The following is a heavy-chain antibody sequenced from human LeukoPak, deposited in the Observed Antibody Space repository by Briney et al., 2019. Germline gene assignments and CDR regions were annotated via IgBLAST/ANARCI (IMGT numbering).Heavy chain of an antibody. D-gene: IGHD1-7*01. CDR2: INHSGST. CDR3: ARGGRWNYGWFDP. CDR1: GGSFSGYY. V-gene: IGHV4-34*01. J-gene: IGHJ5*02. Sequence: PSETLSLTCAVYGGSFSGYYWSWIRQPPGKGLEWIGEINHSGSTNYNPSLKSRVTISVDTSKNRFSLKLSSVTAADTAVYYCARGGRWNYGWFDPWGQGTLVTVSS.